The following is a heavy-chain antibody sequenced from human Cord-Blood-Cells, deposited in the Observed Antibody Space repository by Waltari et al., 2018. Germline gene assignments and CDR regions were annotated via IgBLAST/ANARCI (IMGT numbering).Heavy chain of an antibody. D-gene: IGHD3-10*01. J-gene: IGHJ4*02. CDR3: ARVGVSRHYFDY. CDR2: IIPIFGTA. V-gene: IGHV1-69*01. CDR1: GGTFSSYA. Sequence: KASGGTFSSYAIRWVRQAPGQGLEWMGGIIPIFGTANYAQKFQGRVTITADESTSTAYMELSSLRSEDTAVYYCARVGVSRHYFDYWGQGTLVTVSS.